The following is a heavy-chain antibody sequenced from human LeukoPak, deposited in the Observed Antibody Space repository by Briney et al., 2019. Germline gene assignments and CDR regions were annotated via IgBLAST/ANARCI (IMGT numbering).Heavy chain of an antibody. Sequence: GGSLRLSCAASGFTFSSYSMNWVRQAPGKGLEWVSSVSSSSSYIYYADSVKGRFTISRDNSKNTLYMQVNTLRAEDTAVYYCVRDPPNDFWSSYYPAFDIWGQGTMVTVSS. CDR2: VSSSSSYI. V-gene: IGHV3-21*01. CDR1: GFTFSSYS. CDR3: VRDPPNDFWSSYYPAFDI. J-gene: IGHJ3*02. D-gene: IGHD3-3*01.